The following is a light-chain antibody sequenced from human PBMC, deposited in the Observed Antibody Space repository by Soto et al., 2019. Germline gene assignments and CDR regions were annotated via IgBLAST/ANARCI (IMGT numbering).Light chain of an antibody. Sequence: DIQMTQSPSTLSASVGDRVTITCGASQTFSYWLAWYQQKPGKAPKFLIYKTSSLQSGVPSLFSGGGAGTECTLTISSLQPGDFATDYCHQYYSSTYTFGQGTKVDIK. V-gene: IGKV1-5*03. CDR1: QTFSYW. CDR2: KTS. J-gene: IGKJ2*01. CDR3: HQYYSSTYT.